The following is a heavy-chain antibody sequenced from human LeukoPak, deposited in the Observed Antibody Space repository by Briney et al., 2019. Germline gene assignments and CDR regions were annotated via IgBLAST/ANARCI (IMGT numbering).Heavy chain of an antibody. Sequence: PGGSLRLSCAASGFTFSSYGMHWVRQAPGKGLEWVAFIRYDGSNKYYADSVKGRFTISRDNSKNTLYLQMNSLRAEDTAVYYCAKDRHYDILTGYFDYWGREPWSPSPQ. J-gene: IGHJ4*02. V-gene: IGHV3-30*02. D-gene: IGHD3-9*01. CDR2: IRYDGSNK. CDR1: GFTFSSYG. CDR3: AKDRHYDILTGYFDY.